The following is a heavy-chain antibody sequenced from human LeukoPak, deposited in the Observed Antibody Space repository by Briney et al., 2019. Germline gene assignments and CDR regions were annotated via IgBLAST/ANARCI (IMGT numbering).Heavy chain of an antibody. CDR1: GFTFDDYA. CDR2: ISWNSGSI. Sequence: GGSLRLSCAASGFTFDDYAMHWVRQAPGKGLEWVSGISWNSGSIGYADSVKGRFTISRDNAKNSLYLQMNSLRAEDTALYYCAKDISPLKVGRGVLNGFQHWGQGTLVTVSS. J-gene: IGHJ1*01. D-gene: IGHD1-26*01. CDR3: AKDISPLKVGRGVLNGFQH. V-gene: IGHV3-9*01.